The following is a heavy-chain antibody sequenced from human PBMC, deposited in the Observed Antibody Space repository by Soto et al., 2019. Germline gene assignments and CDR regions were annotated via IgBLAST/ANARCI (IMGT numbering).Heavy chain of an antibody. J-gene: IGHJ4*02. D-gene: IGHD6-13*01. Sequence: EVQLVESGGGLVKPGGSLRLSCAASGFTFSSYSMNWIRQGPGKGLEWVSYITGSGSYTNYVESVRGRFTISRDNAKNSLYLQMNSLRVEDTAVYHCARVAYSSTWYEVDYWGQGTLVTVSS. CDR2: ITGSGSYT. CDR3: ARVAYSSTWYEVDY. V-gene: IGHV3-21*05. CDR1: GFTFSSYS.